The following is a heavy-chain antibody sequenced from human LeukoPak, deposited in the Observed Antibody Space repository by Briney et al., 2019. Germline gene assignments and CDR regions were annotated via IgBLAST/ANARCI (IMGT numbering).Heavy chain of an antibody. CDR3: AKVRVRVFIVVVVAATFLDY. CDR2: ISGSGGST. D-gene: IGHD2-15*01. Sequence: PGGSLRLSCAASGFTFSSYAMSWVRQAPGKGLEWVSAISGSGGSTYYADSVKGRFTISRDNSKNTLYLQMNSLRAEDTAVYYCAKVRVRVFIVVVVAATFLDYWGQGTLVTVSS. J-gene: IGHJ4*02. V-gene: IGHV3-23*01. CDR1: GFTFSSYA.